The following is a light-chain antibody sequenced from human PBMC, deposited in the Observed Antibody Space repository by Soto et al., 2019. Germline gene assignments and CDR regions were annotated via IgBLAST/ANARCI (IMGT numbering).Light chain of an antibody. J-gene: IGKJ4*01. CDR3: LQRSDWPLT. Sequence: EIVMTQSPATLSVSPWERATLSCRASQSVSSDLAWYHQKPGQAPRLLIYSASTRATGIPARFSGSGSGTEFTLTISSLQSEDFAVYYCLQRSDWPLTFGGGTKVDIK. V-gene: IGKV3-15*01. CDR1: QSVSSD. CDR2: SAS.